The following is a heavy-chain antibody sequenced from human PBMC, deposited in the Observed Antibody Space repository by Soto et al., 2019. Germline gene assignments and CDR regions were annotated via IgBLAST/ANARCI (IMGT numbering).Heavy chain of an antibody. Sequence: EVQLVESGGGLVQPGGSLRLSCAASGFTFSSYWMSWVRQAPGKGLEWVANIKEDGSDMYYVDSVKGRFTISRNNAKNSRYLQMNSLRAEDTAVYYCATEVWVYYYFWSGYSDYWGQGTLVTVSS. CDR3: ATEVWVYYYFWSGYSDY. CDR2: IKEDGSDM. D-gene: IGHD3-3*01. J-gene: IGHJ4*02. V-gene: IGHV3-7*01. CDR1: GFTFSSYW.